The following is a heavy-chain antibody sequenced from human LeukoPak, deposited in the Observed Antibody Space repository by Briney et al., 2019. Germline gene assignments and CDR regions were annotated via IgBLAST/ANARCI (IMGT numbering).Heavy chain of an antibody. J-gene: IGHJ5*02. CDR1: GYSISTGYY. D-gene: IGHD3-9*01. V-gene: IGHV4-38-2*02. CDR3: AREYFDWLLTGSWFDP. Sequence: SETLSLTCTVSGYSISTGYYWDWIRQPPGKGLEWIGTFYHGGSTYYNPSLKSRVTMSVDTSKNQFSLKLSSVTAADTAVYYCAREYFDWLLTGSWFDPWGQGTLVTVSS. CDR2: FYHGGST.